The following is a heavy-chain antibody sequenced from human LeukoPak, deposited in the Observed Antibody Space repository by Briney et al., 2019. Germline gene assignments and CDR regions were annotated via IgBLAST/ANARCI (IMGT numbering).Heavy chain of an antibody. J-gene: IGHJ4*02. CDR2: IYYSGST. CDR3: ARVQGFLEWLYYFGY. D-gene: IGHD3-3*01. CDR1: GGSISSYY. Sequence: SETLSLTCTVSGGSISSYYWSWIRQPPGKGLEWIGYIYYSGSTNYNPSLKSRVTISVDTSKNQFSLKLSSVTAADTAVYYCARVQGFLEWLYYFGYWGQGTLVTVSS. V-gene: IGHV4-59*01.